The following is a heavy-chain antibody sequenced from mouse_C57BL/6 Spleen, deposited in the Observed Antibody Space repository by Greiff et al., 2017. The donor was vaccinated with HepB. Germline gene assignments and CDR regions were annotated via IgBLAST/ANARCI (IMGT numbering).Heavy chain of an antibody. CDR2: ISNLAYSI. CDR1: GFTFSDYG. D-gene: IGHD1-1*01. CDR3: ARLDYYGSSLYWYFDV. Sequence: DVMLVESGGGLVQPGGSLKLSCAASGFTFSDYGMAWVRQAPRKGPEWVAFISNLAYSIYYADTVTGRFTISRENAKNTLYLEMSSLRSEDTAMYYCARLDYYGSSLYWYFDVWGTGTTVTVSS. V-gene: IGHV5-15*01. J-gene: IGHJ1*03.